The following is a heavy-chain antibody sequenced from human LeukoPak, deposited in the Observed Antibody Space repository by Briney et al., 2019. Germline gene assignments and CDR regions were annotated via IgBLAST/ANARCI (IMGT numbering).Heavy chain of an antibody. CDR1: GGSFSGYY. CDR3: AGSYYDFWSGPRN. D-gene: IGHD3-3*01. V-gene: IGHV4-34*01. J-gene: IGHJ4*02. Sequence: PSETLSLTCAVYGGSFSGYYWSWIRQPPGKGLEWIGEINHSGSTYYNPSLKSRVTISVDTSKNQFSLKLSSVTAADTAVYYCAGSYYDFWSGPRNWRQGTLVTVSS. CDR2: INHSGST.